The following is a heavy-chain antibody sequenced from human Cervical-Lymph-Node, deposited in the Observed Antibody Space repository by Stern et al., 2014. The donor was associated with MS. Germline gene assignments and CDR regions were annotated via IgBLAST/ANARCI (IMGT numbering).Heavy chain of an antibody. J-gene: IGHJ6*02. D-gene: IGHD2-2*02. Sequence: VQLVESGTEVRKPGASVKVSCRASGYTFTSFGISWVRRTPGQGLEFMGWISGYNGDTKYSQKFQGRVVLTTDTSTSTAYMDLTSLRSDDTAMYYCARGPYCSSTSCYTNGYYFYGLDVWGQGTTVTVSS. CDR2: ISGYNGDT. CDR3: ARGPYCSSTSCYTNGYYFYGLDV. V-gene: IGHV1-18*01. CDR1: GYTFTSFG.